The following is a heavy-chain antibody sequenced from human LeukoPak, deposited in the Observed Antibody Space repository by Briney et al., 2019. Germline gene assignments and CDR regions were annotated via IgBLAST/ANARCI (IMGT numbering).Heavy chain of an antibody. J-gene: IGHJ5*02. CDR2: INPASGGT. CDR3: ARVLFPSGPTHCFDP. CDR1: GYIFSGHY. V-gene: IGHV1-2*02. D-gene: IGHD2-21*01. Sequence: ASVKVSCKASGYIFSGHYIQWVRQAPGQGLKWMGWINPASGGTNNAQKFHGRVTMTTDTSINTVYMELNSLRSDDTAVYYCARVLFPSGPTHCFDPWGQGTLVTVSS.